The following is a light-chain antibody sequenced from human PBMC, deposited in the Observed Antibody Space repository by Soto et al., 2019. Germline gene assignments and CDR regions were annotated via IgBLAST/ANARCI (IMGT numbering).Light chain of an antibody. CDR2: DAS. Sequence: EIVLTQSPATLSLSPGERATLSCRASQSVSSYLAWYQQKPGQAPRLLIYDASNRATGIPARFSGSGSGTDFTLTISSLEPEDFATYYCQQSYRTPLFGPGTKVDIK. J-gene: IGKJ3*01. CDR1: QSVSSY. CDR3: QQSYRTPL. V-gene: IGKV3-11*01.